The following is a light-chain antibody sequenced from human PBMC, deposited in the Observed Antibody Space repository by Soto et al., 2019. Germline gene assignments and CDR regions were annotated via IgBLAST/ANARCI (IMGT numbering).Light chain of an antibody. CDR3: QQYSNWPQT. Sequence: EIVLTQSPATLSLSPGERVTLSCRASQSVSSYLAWYQHKAGQPPRLLLYVASTSATGIPPRFSGSGSETEFILTITSLQSEDFAVYYCQQYSNWPQTFGQWTKVEIK. CDR1: QSVSSY. V-gene: IGKV3-15*01. J-gene: IGKJ1*01. CDR2: VAS.